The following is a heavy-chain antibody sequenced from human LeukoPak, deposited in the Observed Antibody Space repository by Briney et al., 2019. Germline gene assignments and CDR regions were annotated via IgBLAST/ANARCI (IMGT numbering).Heavy chain of an antibody. D-gene: IGHD2-2*02. J-gene: IGHJ4*02. CDR3: VRVAYRSPYYCDS. CDR2: TYYRSKWYN. Sequence: SQTLSLTCVISGDSVSSNSVAWHWIRQSPSRGLEWLGRTYYRSKWYNHYAPSVESRITINPDTSKNQLSLQLNSVTPEDTAVYYCVRVAYRSPYYCDSWGQGNLVTVSS. CDR1: GDSVSSNSVA. V-gene: IGHV6-1*01.